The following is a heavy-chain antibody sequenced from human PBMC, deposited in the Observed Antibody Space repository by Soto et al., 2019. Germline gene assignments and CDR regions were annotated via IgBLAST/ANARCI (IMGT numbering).Heavy chain of an antibody. CDR2: INWNGAYS. J-gene: IGHJ3*01. CDR1: GFKFDDYA. V-gene: IGHV3-9*01. D-gene: IGHD3-22*01. CDR3: ARVHSSGWYVEPYDA. Sequence: EVQLVESGGNLARPGESLRLSCAASGFKFDDYAFHRVRLAPGKGPEWVSGINWNGAYSGYADSVKGRFTISRDNAGNSVYLQMDTLRPEDTALYYCARVHSSGWYVEPYDAWGQGTMVTVSS.